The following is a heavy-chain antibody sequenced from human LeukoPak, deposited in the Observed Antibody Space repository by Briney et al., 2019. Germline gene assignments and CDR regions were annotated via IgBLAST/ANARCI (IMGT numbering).Heavy chain of an antibody. CDR2: IYTSGST. CDR1: GDSISYFY. CDR3: ARATTVTTPFDY. V-gene: IGHV4-4*07. Sequence: SETLSLTCSVSGDSISYFYWSWIRQAAGKGLEWIGRIYTSGSTNYNPSLKSRVTISVDTSKNQFSLKLSSVTAADTAVYYCARATTVTTPFDYWGQGTLVTVSS. J-gene: IGHJ4*02. D-gene: IGHD4-17*01.